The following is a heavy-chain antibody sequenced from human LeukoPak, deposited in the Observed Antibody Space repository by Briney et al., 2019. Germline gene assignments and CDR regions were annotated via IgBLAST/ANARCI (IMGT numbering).Heavy chain of an antibody. D-gene: IGHD3-22*01. CDR2: IYHSGST. V-gene: IGHV4-38-2*02. Sequence: SETLSLTCTVSGYSISSGYYWGWIRQPPGKGLEWIGRIYHSGSTYYNPSLKSRVTISVDTSKNQFSLKLSSVTAADTAVEYCARDSFYDSSGYWDLYFDYWGQGTLVTVSS. CDR3: ARDSFYDSSGYWDLYFDY. J-gene: IGHJ4*02. CDR1: GYSISSGYY.